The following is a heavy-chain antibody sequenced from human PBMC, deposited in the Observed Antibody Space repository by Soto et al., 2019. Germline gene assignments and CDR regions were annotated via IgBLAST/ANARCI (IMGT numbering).Heavy chain of an antibody. CDR2: IIPLFGTT. V-gene: IGHV1-69*06. D-gene: IGHD3-16*01. CDR3: ARAVLSSSRPAYYEYGMGV. Sequence: QVQLVQSGAEVKRPGSSVKVSCKASGGTFSSNSINWVRQAPGQGLEWMGSIIPLFGTTDYAQNFQGRVTISADKFKNTAYMEVSSLRSEDTAVYFCARAVLSSSRPAYYEYGMGVWGQGTTVTVSS. CDR1: GGTFSSNS. J-gene: IGHJ6*02.